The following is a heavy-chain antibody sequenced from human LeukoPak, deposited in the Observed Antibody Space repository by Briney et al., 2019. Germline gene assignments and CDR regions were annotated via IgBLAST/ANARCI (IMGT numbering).Heavy chain of an antibody. D-gene: IGHD3-22*01. CDR1: GYTFTSYY. V-gene: IGHV1-46*01. J-gene: IGHJ3*02. Sequence: GASVKVSCKASGYTFTSYYMHWVRQAPGQGLEWMGIINPSGGSTSYAQKFQGRVTMTRDTSTSTVYMELSSLRSEDTAVYYCARDLWTYYDSSGYPGNAFDIWGQGTMVTVSS. CDR3: ARDLWTYYDSSGYPGNAFDI. CDR2: INPSGGST.